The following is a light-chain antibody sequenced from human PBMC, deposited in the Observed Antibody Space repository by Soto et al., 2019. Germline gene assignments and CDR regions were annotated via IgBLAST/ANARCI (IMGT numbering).Light chain of an antibody. CDR1: SSDVGGYNY. J-gene: IGLJ2*01. Sequence: QSALTQPRSVSGSPGQSVTISCTGTSSDVGGYNYVSWYQQYSGKAPKLMIYDVTERPSGVPDRFSGSKSGNTASLTISGLQAEDEADYYCCSYAGTDTLFGGGTKLTVL. V-gene: IGLV2-11*01. CDR2: DVT. CDR3: CSYAGTDTL.